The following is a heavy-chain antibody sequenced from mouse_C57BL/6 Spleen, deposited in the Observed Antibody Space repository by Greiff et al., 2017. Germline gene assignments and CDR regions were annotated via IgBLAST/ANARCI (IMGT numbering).Heavy chain of an antibody. CDR2: IDPETGGT. V-gene: IGHV1-15*01. Sequence: VQLQQSGAELVRPGASVTLSCKASGYTFTDYEMHWVKQTPVHGLEWIGAIDPETGGTAYNQKFKGKAILTADKSSSTAYMELRSLASKDSAVYYCTREGDHVLIDYWGQGTTLTVSS. CDR1: GYTFTDYE. CDR3: TREGDHVLIDY. J-gene: IGHJ2*01.